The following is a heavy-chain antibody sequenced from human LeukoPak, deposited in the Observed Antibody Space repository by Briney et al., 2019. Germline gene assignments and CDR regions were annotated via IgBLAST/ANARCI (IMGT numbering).Heavy chain of an antibody. J-gene: IGHJ1*01. D-gene: IGHD3-22*01. CDR2: INHSGST. Sequence: SETLSLTCAVYGGSFSGYYWSWIRQPPGKGLEWIGEINHSGSTNYNPSLKSRVTISVDTSKNQFSLKLSPVTAADTAVYYCARALIIHYYDSSGYSYFQHWGQGTLVTVSS. CDR1: GGSFSGYY. CDR3: ARALIIHYYDSSGYSYFQH. V-gene: IGHV4-34*01.